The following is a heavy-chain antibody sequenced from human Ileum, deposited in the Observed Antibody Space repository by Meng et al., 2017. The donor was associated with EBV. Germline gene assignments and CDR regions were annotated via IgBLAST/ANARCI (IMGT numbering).Heavy chain of an antibody. V-gene: IGHV1-8*01. CDR3: VRTLERGDY. CDR2: MNPKTGTA. Sequence: QVQLVQSVAEVKKPGASVKVSCKASGYTFTNYDISWVRQATGQGLEWMGWMNPKTGTAHYAQKFQGRVSMTRDTSITTAYMELSSLTSEDTAVYYCVRTLERGDYWGQGTLVTVSS. CDR1: GYTFTNYD. J-gene: IGHJ4*02. D-gene: IGHD5-24*01.